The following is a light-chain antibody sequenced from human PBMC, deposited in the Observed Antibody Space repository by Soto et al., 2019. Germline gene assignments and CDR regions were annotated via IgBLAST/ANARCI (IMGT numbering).Light chain of an antibody. CDR2: RNN. CDR1: SSNIGSNY. V-gene: IGLV1-47*01. CDR3: AAWDDSLSEV. J-gene: IGLJ1*01. Sequence: QSLLTQPPSASGTPGQRVTISCSGSSSNIGSNYVYWYQQLPGTAPKLLIYRNNQRPSGVPDRFSGSKSGTSASLAISGLRSEDEADYYCAAWDDSLSEVFGTGTKDTVL.